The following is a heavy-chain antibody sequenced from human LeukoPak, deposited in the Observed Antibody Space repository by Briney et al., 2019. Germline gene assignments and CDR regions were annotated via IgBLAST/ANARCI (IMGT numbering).Heavy chain of an antibody. J-gene: IGHJ2*01. Sequence: AGGSLRLSCAASGFTFSDYYMSWIRQAPGKGLERVSYISSSGSTIYYADSVKGRFTISRDNAKNSLYLQMNSLRAEDTAVYYCASRVTGTAEYWYFDLWGRGTLVTVSS. D-gene: IGHD1-1*01. CDR1: GFTFSDYY. V-gene: IGHV3-11*04. CDR3: ASRVTGTAEYWYFDL. CDR2: ISSSGSTI.